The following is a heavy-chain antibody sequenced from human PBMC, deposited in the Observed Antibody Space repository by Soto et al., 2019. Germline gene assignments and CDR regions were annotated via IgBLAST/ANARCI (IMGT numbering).Heavy chain of an antibody. V-gene: IGHV3-23*01. CDR1: GLTFSSYA. Sequence: EVQLLESGGGLVQPGGSLRLSCAASGLTFSSYAMSWVRQAPGKGLEWVSAVRGGSGTTYYADSVKGRFTISRDNSKNTLYLQMNSLRADDTALYYCAKDLRGPGAGTWYFALWGRGTLVTVSS. J-gene: IGHJ2*01. D-gene: IGHD6-13*01. CDR3: AKDLRGPGAGTWYFAL. CDR2: VRGGSGTT.